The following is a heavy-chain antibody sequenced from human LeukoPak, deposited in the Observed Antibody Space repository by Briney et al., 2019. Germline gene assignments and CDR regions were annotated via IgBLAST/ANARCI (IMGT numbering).Heavy chain of an antibody. CDR2: INPNNGRT. D-gene: IGHD1-7*01. CDR3: ARAEERSVNYHTFDY. CDR1: GYTFTGYY. V-gene: IGHV1-2*06. Sequence: ASVNVSCKASGYTFTGYYMHWVRQAPGQGLEWMGRINPNNGRTDYAQKFQGRVTMTRDTSISTAYMELSRVISDDTAVYYCARAEERSVNYHTFDYWGQGTLVTVSS. J-gene: IGHJ4*02.